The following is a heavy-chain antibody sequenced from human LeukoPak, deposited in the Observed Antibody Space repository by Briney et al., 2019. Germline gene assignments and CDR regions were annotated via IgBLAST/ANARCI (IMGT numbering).Heavy chain of an antibody. CDR2: ISVSGSST. CDR1: GYTFSSYA. V-gene: IGHV3-23*01. Sequence: GGSLRLSCAASGYTFSSYAMSWVRQAPGKGLEWVSAISVSGSSTYYADSVEGRFTISRDNSKNALYLQMNSLRAEDTAVYYCAKRRGGSYYDAFDIWGKGTMVTVSS. CDR3: AKRRGGSYYDAFDI. D-gene: IGHD1-26*01. J-gene: IGHJ3*02.